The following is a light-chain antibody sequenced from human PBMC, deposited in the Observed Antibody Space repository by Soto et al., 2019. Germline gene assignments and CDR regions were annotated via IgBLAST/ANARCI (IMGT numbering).Light chain of an antibody. V-gene: IGLV2-23*01. CDR1: SSDVGSYNL. Sequence: QSALTQPASVSGSPGQSITFSCTVASSDVGSYNLVSWYQQHPAKAPKFMIYEGSKRPSGVSNRFSGSQSGNTASLTISGLQAEDEADYYCFSYAGSPTSYVFGSGTKVTVL. J-gene: IGLJ1*01. CDR2: EGS. CDR3: FSYAGSPTSYV.